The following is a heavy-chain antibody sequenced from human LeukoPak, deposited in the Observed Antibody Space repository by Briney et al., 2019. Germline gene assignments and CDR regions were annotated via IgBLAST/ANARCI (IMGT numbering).Heavy chain of an antibody. J-gene: IGHJ4*02. CDR3: ARGRDSSSSYPGY. CDR1: GFIFSNYG. V-gene: IGHV3-30*03. Sequence: GRSLRLSCAASGFIFSNYGIHWVRQAPGKGLEWVAVISSDGSNTYYADSVKGRFTISRDNSKNTLYLQMNSLRAEDTAVYYCARGRDSSSSYPGYWGQGTLVTVSS. D-gene: IGHD6-6*01. CDR2: ISSDGSNT.